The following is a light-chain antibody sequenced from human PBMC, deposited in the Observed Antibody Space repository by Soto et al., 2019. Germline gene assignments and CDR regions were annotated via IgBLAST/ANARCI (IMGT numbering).Light chain of an antibody. CDR1: QSISSY. Sequence: DIQMTQSPSTLSASVGDRVTITCRASQSISSYLNWYQQKPGKAPKLLIYDVSSLESGVPSRFSGSGSETEFTLTISSLFPDDFATYYCQQYNRYWTFGQGTKVDIK. CDR2: DVS. J-gene: IGKJ1*01. V-gene: IGKV1-5*01. CDR3: QQYNRYWT.